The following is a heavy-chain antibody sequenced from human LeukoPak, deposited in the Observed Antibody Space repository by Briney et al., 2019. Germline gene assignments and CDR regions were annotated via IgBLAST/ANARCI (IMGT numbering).Heavy chain of an antibody. J-gene: IGHJ4*02. CDR3: AKDRDSSGWFDY. CDR2: ISYDGSNK. D-gene: IGHD6-19*01. V-gene: IGHV3-30*18. Sequence: GRSLRLSCAASGFTFSTYGMHWVRQAPGKGLEWVAVISYDGSNKYYADSVKGRFTISRDNSKNTLYLQMNSLRAEDTAVYYCAKDRDSSGWFDYWGPGTLVTVSS. CDR1: GFTFSTYG.